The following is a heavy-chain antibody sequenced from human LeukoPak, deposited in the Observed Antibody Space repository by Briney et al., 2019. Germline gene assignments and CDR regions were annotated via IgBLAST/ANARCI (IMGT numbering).Heavy chain of an antibody. V-gene: IGHV4-34*01. CDR3: ARGRSDSGSYWGDYFDY. CDR2: INHSGST. D-gene: IGHD1-26*01. J-gene: IGHJ4*02. CDR1: GGSFSGYC. Sequence: SETLSLTCAVYGGSFSGYCWSWIRQPPGKGLEWIGEINHSGSTNYNPSLKSRVTISVDTSKNQFSLKLSSATAADTAVYYCARGRSDSGSYWGDYFDYWGQGTLVTVSS.